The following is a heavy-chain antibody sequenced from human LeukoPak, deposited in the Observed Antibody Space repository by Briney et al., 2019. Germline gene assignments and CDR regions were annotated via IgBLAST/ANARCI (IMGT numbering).Heavy chain of an antibody. V-gene: IGHV4-59*01. D-gene: IGHD3-10*01. CDR1: GGSISSYY. Sequence: PSQTLSLTCTVSGGSISSYYWSWLRQPPGKGLEWIGYIYYSGSTNYNPSLKSRVTISVDTSKNQFSLKLSSVTAADTAVYYCASGRFGPTSSGYWGQGTLVTVSS. CDR3: ASGRFGPTSSGY. J-gene: IGHJ4*02. CDR2: IYYSGST.